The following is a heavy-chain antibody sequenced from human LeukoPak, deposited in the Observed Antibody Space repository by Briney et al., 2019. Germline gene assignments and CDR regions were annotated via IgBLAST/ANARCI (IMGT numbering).Heavy chain of an antibody. CDR2: IIPIFGTA. D-gene: IGHD3-22*01. CDR1: GGTFISYA. J-gene: IGHJ5*02. Sequence: SVKVSSKASGGTFISYAISWVRQAPGQGLEWMGGIIPIFGTANYAQKFQGRVTITADESTSTAYMELSSLRSEDTAVYYCARVRYYDSSGYPYHTLNWFDPWGQGTLVTVSS. V-gene: IGHV1-69*13. CDR3: ARVRYYDSSGYPYHTLNWFDP.